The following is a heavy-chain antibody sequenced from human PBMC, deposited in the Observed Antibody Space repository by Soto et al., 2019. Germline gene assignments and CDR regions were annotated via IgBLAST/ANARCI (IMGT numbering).Heavy chain of an antibody. CDR2: IYYSGST. Sequence: SETLSLTCAVSGGSIDSSNWWSWVRQPPGKGLEWIGYIYYSGSTNYNPSLKSRVTISVDTSKNQFSLQLTSVTAADTAVYYCARLGGYFQALDSWGQGTLVTVSS. J-gene: IGHJ4*02. CDR1: GGSIDSSNW. V-gene: IGHV4-4*02. D-gene: IGHD3-22*01. CDR3: ARLGGYFQALDS.